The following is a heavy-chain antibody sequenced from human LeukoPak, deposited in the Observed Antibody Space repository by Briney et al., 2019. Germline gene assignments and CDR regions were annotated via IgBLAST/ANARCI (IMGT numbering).Heavy chain of an antibody. Sequence: SQTLSLTCAISGDSVSSNRAAWHWIRQSSSRGLEWLRRTYYRSKWYNDYAVSVKSRITINPDTSKNQFSLQLNSVTPEDTAVYYCARGYCSSTSCYDYYYGMDVWGQGTTVTVSS. V-gene: IGHV6-1*01. J-gene: IGHJ6*02. D-gene: IGHD2-2*01. CDR2: TYYRSKWYN. CDR1: GDSVSSNRAA. CDR3: ARGYCSSTSCYDYYYGMDV.